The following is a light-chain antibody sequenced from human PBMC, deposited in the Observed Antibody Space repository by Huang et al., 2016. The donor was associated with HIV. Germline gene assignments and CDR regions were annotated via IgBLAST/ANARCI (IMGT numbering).Light chain of an antibody. J-gene: IGKJ2*01. CDR2: DAS. CDR3: MQGTHWPYT. Sequence: EIVLTQSPATLSLSPGERATLSCRASQRITSYLAWYQQKPGQPPRLLIYDASNRATGIPARFSGSGSGTDFTLKISRVEAEDVGVYYCMQGTHWPYTFGQGTKLEIK. CDR1: QRITSY. V-gene: IGKV3-11*01.